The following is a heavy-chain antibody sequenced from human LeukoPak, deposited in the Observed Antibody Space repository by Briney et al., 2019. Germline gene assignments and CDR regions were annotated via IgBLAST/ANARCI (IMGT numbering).Heavy chain of an antibody. V-gene: IGHV4-4*07. J-gene: IGHJ4*02. D-gene: IGHD3-3*01. CDR2: IYTSGST. CDR3: ARGGNDFWSGYSLDFDY. Sequence: SETLSLTCTVSGGSISSYHWSWLRQPAGKGLEWIGRIYTSGSTNYNPSLKSRVTISVDTSKNQFSLKLSSVIAADTAVYYCARGGNDFWSGYSLDFDYWGQGILVTVSS. CDR1: GGSISSYH.